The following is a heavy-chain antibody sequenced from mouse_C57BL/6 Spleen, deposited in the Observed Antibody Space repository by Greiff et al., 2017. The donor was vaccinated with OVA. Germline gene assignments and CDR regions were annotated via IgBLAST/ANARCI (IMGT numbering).Heavy chain of an antibody. D-gene: IGHD2-2*01. Sequence: EVKVEESGPGMVKPSQSLSLTCTVTGYSITSGYDWHWIRHFPGNKLEWMGYISYSGSTNYNPSLKSRISITHDTSKNHFFLKLNSVTTEDTATYYCARRWLRDWYFDVWGTGTTVTVSS. CDR1: GYSITSGYD. J-gene: IGHJ1*03. V-gene: IGHV3-1*01. CDR2: ISYSGST. CDR3: ARRWLRDWYFDV.